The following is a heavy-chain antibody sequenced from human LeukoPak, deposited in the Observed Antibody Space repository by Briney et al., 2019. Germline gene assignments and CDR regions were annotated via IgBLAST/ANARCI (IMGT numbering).Heavy chain of an antibody. D-gene: IGHD6-13*01. CDR2: IIPIFGTA. CDR3: ARGTNSSSWYSYFQH. Sequence: SVKVSCKASGGTFSSYAISWVRQAPGQGLEWMGGIIPIFGTANYAQKFQGRVTITTDESTSTAYMELSSLRSEDTAVYYCARGTNSSSWYSYFQHWGQGTLVTVSS. V-gene: IGHV1-69*05. J-gene: IGHJ1*01. CDR1: GGTFSSYA.